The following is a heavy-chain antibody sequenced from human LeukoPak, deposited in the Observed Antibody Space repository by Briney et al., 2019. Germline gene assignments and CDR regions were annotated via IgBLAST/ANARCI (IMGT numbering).Heavy chain of an antibody. CDR3: ARVSSVVVPANPSKYFDY. Sequence: SETLSLTCTVSGGSISSYYWSWIRQPPGKGLEWIGYIYYSGSTNYNPSLKSRVTISVDTSKNQFSLKLSSVTAADTAVYYCARVSSVVVPANPSKYFDYWGQGTLVTVSS. CDR1: GGSISSYY. V-gene: IGHV4-59*01. D-gene: IGHD2-2*01. J-gene: IGHJ4*02. CDR2: IYYSGST.